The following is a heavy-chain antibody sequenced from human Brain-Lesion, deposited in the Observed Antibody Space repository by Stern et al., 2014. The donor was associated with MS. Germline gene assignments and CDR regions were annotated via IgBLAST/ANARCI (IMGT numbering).Heavy chain of an antibody. J-gene: IGHJ6*02. V-gene: IGHV1-2*02. D-gene: IGHD3-3*01. Sequence: VQLVESGAEVKKPGASVKVSCKTSGYIFTGYYIHWVRQAPGQGLEWMAWINPNTGGPKYAQKFQGRVPMSRDTSISTAYVELSSLTSDDTAVYYCARDQRGITIFGVVTDYYYLGMDVWGQGTTVTVSS. CDR3: ARDQRGITIFGVVTDYYYLGMDV. CDR1: GYIFTGYY. CDR2: INPNTGGP.